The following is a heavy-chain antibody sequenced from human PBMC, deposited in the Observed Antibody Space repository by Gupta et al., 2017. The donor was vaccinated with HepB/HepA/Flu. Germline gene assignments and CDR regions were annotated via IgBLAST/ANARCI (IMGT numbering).Heavy chain of an antibody. CDR1: GGSFSGYY. J-gene: IGHJ5*02. CDR2: INHSGST. D-gene: IGHD2-15*01. Sequence: QVQLQQWGAGLLKPSETLSLTCAVYGGSFSGYYWSWIRQPPGKGLEWIGEINHSGSTNYNPSLKSRVTISVDTSKNQFSLKLSSVTAADTAVYYCARGHKNCSGGSCYYNWFDPWAREPWSPSPQ. V-gene: IGHV4-34*01. CDR3: ARGHKNCSGGSCYYNWFDP.